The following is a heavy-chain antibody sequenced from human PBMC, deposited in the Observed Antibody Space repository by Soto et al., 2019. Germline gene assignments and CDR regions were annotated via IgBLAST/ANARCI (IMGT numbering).Heavy chain of an antibody. D-gene: IGHD3-10*01. CDR2: ISSSGSTI. CDR1: GFTFSDYY. CDR3: ARGITMVRTRAFDY. J-gene: IGHJ4*02. V-gene: IGHV3-11*01. Sequence: GASLRLSXAASGFTFSDYYMSWIRQAPGKGLEWVSYISSSGSTIYYADSVKGRFTISRDNAKNSLYLQMNSLRAEDTAVYYCARGITMVRTRAFDYWGQGTLVTVSS.